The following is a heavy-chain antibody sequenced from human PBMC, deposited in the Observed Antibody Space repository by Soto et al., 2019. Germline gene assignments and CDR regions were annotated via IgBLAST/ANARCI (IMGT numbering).Heavy chain of an antibody. Sequence: QVQLVQSGAEVKKPGSSVKVSCKASGDTFSSYAISWARQAPGLGLEWMGGIIPMFGASTYAQKFQARVTFTADESTATAYMELSSLRSDDTAVYYCARDPKDPETYYYGLDVWGQGTTVTVSS. CDR3: ARDPKDPETYYYGLDV. CDR2: IIPMFGAS. J-gene: IGHJ6*02. V-gene: IGHV1-69*12. CDR1: GDTFSSYA.